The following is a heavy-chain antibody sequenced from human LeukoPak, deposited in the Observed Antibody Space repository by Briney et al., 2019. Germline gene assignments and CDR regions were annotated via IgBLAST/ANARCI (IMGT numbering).Heavy chain of an antibody. CDR3: AKAAGHIVAVTATN. CDR2: ISGSGAGT. Sequence: GRSLRLSCAASGFTFDDYAMHWVRQAPGKGLEWVSGISGSGAGTYYADSVKGRFTISRDNSKNTLYLQMNSLRAEDTAEYYCAKAAGHIVAVTATNWGQGTLVTVSS. D-gene: IGHD2-21*02. V-gene: IGHV3-23*01. CDR1: GFTFDDYA. J-gene: IGHJ4*02.